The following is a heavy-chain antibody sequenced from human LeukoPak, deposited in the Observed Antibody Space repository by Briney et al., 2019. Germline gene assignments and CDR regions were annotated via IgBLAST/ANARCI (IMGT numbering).Heavy chain of an antibody. CDR2: ISSRSSYI. D-gene: IGHD5-24*01. V-gene: IGHV3-21*01. Sequence: GGSLRLSCAASGFTFSSYWMSWVRQAPGKGLEWVSSISSRSSYIYYADSAKGRFTISRDNAKNSLYLQMNSLRAEDTAVYYCAREDGYNQRGDAFDIWGQGTMVTVSS. CDR1: GFTFSSYW. J-gene: IGHJ3*02. CDR3: AREDGYNQRGDAFDI.